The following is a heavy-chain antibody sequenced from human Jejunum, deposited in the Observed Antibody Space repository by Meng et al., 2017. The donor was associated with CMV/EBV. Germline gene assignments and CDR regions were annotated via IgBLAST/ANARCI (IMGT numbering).Heavy chain of an antibody. CDR3: AKRRIAAAGDFQD. CDR2: IGDTGATA. J-gene: IGHJ1*01. CDR1: GLTFRSYA. Sequence: SGLTFRSYAMAWVRQAPGKGLEWVSAIGDTGATAKYADSVKGRFTISRDNSENTLYLQMNSLRAEDTAVYYCAKRRIAAAGDFQDWGQGTLVTVSS. V-gene: IGHV3-23*01. D-gene: IGHD6-13*01.